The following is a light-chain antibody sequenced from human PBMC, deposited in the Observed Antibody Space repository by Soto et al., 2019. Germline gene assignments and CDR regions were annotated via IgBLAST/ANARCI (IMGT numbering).Light chain of an antibody. Sequence: IVLTQPPATLSLSPGDRATLSCRASQSVTDNYLAWYQQKPGQAPRLLIYDASNRATGIPARFSGTGSGTDFTLTINNLEPEDFAVYYCQVRNNWPIAFGQGTRLEVK. J-gene: IGKJ5*01. V-gene: IGKV3-11*01. CDR3: QVRNNWPIA. CDR2: DAS. CDR1: QSVTDNY.